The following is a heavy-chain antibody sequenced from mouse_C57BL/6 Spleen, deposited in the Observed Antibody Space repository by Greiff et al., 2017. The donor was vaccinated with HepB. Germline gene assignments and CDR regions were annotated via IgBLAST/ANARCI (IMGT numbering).Heavy chain of an antibody. V-gene: IGHV1-18*01. CDR2: INPNNGGT. Sequence: EVQLQQSGPELVKPGASVKIPCKASGYTFTDYNMDWVKQSHGKSLEWIGDINPNNGGTIYNQKFKGKATLTVDKSSSTAYMELRSLTSEDTAVYYCARYSITTGFAYWGQGTLVTVSA. J-gene: IGHJ3*01. CDR3: ARYSITTGFAY. D-gene: IGHD2-4*01. CDR1: GYTFTDYN.